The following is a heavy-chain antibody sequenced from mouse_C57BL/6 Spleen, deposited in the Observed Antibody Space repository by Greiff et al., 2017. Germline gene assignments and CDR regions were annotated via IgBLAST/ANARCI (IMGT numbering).Heavy chain of an antibody. J-gene: IGHJ2*01. CDR1: GYTFTDCE. Sequence: VQLQQSGAELVRPGASVTLSCKASGYTFTDCEMHWVKQTPVHGLEWIGAIDPETGGTAYNQKFKGKAILTADKSSSTAYMELRSLTSEDSAVYYCTRDGITTVVATNYWGQGTTLTVSS. CDR3: TRDGITTVVATNY. CDR2: IDPETGGT. V-gene: IGHV1-15*01. D-gene: IGHD1-1*01.